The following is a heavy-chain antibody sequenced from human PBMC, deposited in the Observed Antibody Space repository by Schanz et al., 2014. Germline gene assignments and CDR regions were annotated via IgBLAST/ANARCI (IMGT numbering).Heavy chain of an antibody. CDR2: IIPVLAIA. V-gene: IGHV1-69*02. J-gene: IGHJ6*02. CDR1: GGTFSSYT. CDR3: ARAKRFGDMDV. Sequence: QVQLVPSGAEVKKPGSSVKVSCTASGGTFSSYTISWIRQAPGQGLEWMGRIIPVLAIADYAQKFQGRVTITADKSTSTASMELSSLRSEDTAVYYCARAKRFGDMDVWGQGTTVTVSS. D-gene: IGHD3-10*01.